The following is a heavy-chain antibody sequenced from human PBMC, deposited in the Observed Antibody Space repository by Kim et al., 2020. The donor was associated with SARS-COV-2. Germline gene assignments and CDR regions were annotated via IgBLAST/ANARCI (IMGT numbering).Heavy chain of an antibody. J-gene: IGHJ5*02. V-gene: IGHV3-7*01. CDR2: IKQDGSEK. D-gene: IGHD1-1*01. CDR1: GFTFSSYW. Sequence: GGSLRLSCAASGFTFSSYWMSWVRQAPGKGLEWVANIKQDGSEKYHVDSVKGRFTISRDNAKNSLYLQMNSLRAEDTAVYYCARAGGDGWFDPWGQGTLVTVSS. CDR3: ARAGGDGWFDP.